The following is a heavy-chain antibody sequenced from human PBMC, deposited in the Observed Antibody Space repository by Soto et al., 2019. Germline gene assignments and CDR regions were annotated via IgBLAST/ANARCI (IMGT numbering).Heavy chain of an antibody. D-gene: IGHD3-10*01. J-gene: IGHJ6*04. CDR1: GFTFSDHY. V-gene: IGHV3-72*01. Sequence: GGSLRLSCAASGFTFSDHYMDWVRQAPGKGLEWVGRTRNKANSYTTEYAASVKGRFTISRDDSKNSLYLQMNSLKTEDTAVYYCARAITMVRGPFLEPGLVMDVWGKGTTVTVSS. CDR3: ARAITMVRGPFLEPGLVMDV. CDR2: TRNKANSYTT.